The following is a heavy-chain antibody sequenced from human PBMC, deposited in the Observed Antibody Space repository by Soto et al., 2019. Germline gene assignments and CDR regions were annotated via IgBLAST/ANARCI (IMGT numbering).Heavy chain of an antibody. Sequence: SETLSLTCAVSGGSISRGGYSWSWIRQPPGKGLEWIGYIYHTGSTYYNPSLKSRVTISVDRSRNQFSLNLNSVTAADTAVYYCARAAIRGHQVEGQPPTSQTLDYWGQGMLVTVS. V-gene: IGHV4-30-2*01. CDR1: GGSISRGGYS. J-gene: IGHJ4*02. CDR3: ARAAIRGHQVEGQPPTSQTLDY. CDR2: IYHTGST. D-gene: IGHD1-26*01.